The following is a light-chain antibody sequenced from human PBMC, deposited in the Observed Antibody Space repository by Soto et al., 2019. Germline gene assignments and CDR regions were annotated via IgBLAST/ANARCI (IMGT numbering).Light chain of an antibody. CDR3: SSYAGSPRYV. Sequence: QSALTQPRSVSGSPGQSVTISCTGTSSDVGGYNYVSWYQQHPGKAPKVMIYDVSERPSGVPDRFSGSKSGKTASLTISGLQAEDEADYYCSSYAGSPRYVFGTGTKLTVL. V-gene: IGLV2-11*01. J-gene: IGLJ1*01. CDR1: SSDVGGYNY. CDR2: DVS.